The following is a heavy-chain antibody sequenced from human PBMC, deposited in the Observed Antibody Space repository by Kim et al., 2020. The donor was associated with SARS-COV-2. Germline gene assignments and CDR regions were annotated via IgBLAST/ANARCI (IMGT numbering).Heavy chain of an antibody. V-gene: IGHV4-59*01. CDR2: LYYSGGT. Sequence: WTRPPPGKGLEWIGYLYYSGGTNYNPTLKSRVTISVDTSQTQFSLKLSSVTAADTAVYYCARDLGWEQQGYFDYWGQGTLVTVSS. CDR3: ARDLGWEQQGYFDY. D-gene: IGHD1-26*01. J-gene: IGHJ4*02.